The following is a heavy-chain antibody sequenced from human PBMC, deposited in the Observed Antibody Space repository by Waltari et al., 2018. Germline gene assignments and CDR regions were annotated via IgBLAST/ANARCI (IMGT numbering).Heavy chain of an antibody. CDR2: IYWNDDK. J-gene: IGHJ4*02. D-gene: IGHD5-12*01. V-gene: IGHV2-5*01. CDR3: AHRHLSRYSGYELDY. Sequence: QITLKESGPTLVKPTQTLTLTCTFSGFSLSTSGVGVGWIRQPPGKALEWLALIYWNDDKRYSPSLKSRLTITKDTSKNQVVFTMTNMDPVDTATYYCAHRHLSRYSGYELDYWGQGTLVTVSS. CDR1: GFSLSTSGVG.